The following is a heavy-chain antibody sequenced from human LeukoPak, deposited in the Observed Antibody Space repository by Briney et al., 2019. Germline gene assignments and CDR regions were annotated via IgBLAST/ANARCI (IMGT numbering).Heavy chain of an antibody. D-gene: IGHD3-22*01. CDR2: IYYSGST. J-gene: IGHJ4*02. CDR3: ASHYDSSGYYRDY. CDR1: GGSISSGDYY. Sequence: SETLSLTCTVSGGSISSGDYYWSWIRQPPGKGLEWIGYIYYSGSTYYNPSLKSRVTISVDTSKNQFSLKLSSVTAADTAVYSGASHYDSSGYYRDYWGQGTLVTVSS. V-gene: IGHV4-30-4*01.